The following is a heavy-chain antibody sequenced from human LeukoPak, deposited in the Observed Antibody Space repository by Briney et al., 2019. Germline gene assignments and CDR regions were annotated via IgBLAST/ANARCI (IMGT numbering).Heavy chain of an antibody. D-gene: IGHD3/OR15-3a*01. CDR1: GDSIRSYH. CDR2: ISYSGST. J-gene: IGHJ5*02. CDR3: ARDQSLWTGYYIWNYFDP. V-gene: IGHV4-59*01. Sequence: PSETLSLTCSVSGDSIRSYHWSWIRQPPGKGLEWIGYISYSGSTKYNPSLKSRVSISVGTSKNQFSLNLTSVTAADTAVYYCARDQSLWTGYYIWNYFDPWGQGTLVTVSS.